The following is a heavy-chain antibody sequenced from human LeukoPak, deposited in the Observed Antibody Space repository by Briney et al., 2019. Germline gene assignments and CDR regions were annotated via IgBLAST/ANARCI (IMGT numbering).Heavy chain of an antibody. J-gene: IGHJ4*02. Sequence: SGTLSLTCAVSGGSISSSNWWSWVRQPPGKGLEWIGEIYHSGSPNYNPSLKSRVTISVDKSKNQISLKLSSVAAADPAVYYCARVRQSSTSRFDYWGQGTLVTVSS. CDR3: ARVRQSSTSRFDY. CDR2: IYHSGSP. V-gene: IGHV4-4*02. D-gene: IGHD2-2*01. CDR1: GGSISSSNW.